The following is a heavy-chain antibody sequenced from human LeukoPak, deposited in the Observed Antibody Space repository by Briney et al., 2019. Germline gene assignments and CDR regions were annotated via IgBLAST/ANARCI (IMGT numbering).Heavy chain of an antibody. V-gene: IGHV3-7*01. CDR3: ARDIVPAAESDWFDP. CDR1: GFTFSSYW. D-gene: IGHD2-2*01. J-gene: IGHJ5*02. CDR2: IKQDGSEK. Sequence: GGSLRLSCAASGFTFSSYWMTWVRQAPGKGLEWVANIKQDGSEKYYVDSVKGRFTISRDNAKNSLYLQMNSLRAEDTAVYYCARDIVPAAESDWFDPWGQGTLVTVSS.